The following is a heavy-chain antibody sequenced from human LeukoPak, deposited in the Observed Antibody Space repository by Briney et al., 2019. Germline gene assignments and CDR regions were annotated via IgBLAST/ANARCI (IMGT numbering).Heavy chain of an antibody. CDR1: GFTFSDSY. CDR2: ISGSGHDI. CDR3: AKSLDVLTGYLWSLDY. Sequence: GGSLRLSCAASGFTFSDSYMTWVRQAPGKGVEWVAYISGSGHDINYSDSVKGRFTISRDNAKNSLYLQMNSLRAEDTAVYYCAKSLDVLTGYLWSLDYWGQGTLVTVSS. J-gene: IGHJ4*02. V-gene: IGHV3-11*04. D-gene: IGHD3-9*01.